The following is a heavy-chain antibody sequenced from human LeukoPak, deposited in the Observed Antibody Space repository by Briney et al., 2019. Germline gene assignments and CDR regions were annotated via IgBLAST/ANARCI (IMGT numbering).Heavy chain of an antibody. CDR1: RGSVTSYY. D-gene: IGHD2-15*01. Sequence: KSSETLSLTCTVSRGSVTSYYWSWIRQPPGKGLEWIGDVYFSGDTKYNPSLQSRVTISLDTSQNQFFLRLRSVTAADTAVYYCARDPSHHSGTFDIWGQGTMVTVSS. CDR2: VYFSGDT. J-gene: IGHJ3*02. CDR3: ARDPSHHSGTFDI. V-gene: IGHV4-59*02.